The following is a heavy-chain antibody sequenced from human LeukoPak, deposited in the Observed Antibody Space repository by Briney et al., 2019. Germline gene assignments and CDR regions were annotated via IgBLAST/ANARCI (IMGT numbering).Heavy chain of an antibody. CDR2: INPNSGGT. V-gene: IGHV1-2*02. J-gene: IGHJ4*02. Sequence: KPGASVKVSCKASGYTFTSYGISWVRQAPGQGLEWMGWINPNSGGTNYAQKFQGRVTMTRDTSISTAYMELSRLRSDDTAVYYCASSIAVAGTGFDYWGQGTLVTVSS. CDR1: GYTFTSYG. D-gene: IGHD6-19*01. CDR3: ASSIAVAGTGFDY.